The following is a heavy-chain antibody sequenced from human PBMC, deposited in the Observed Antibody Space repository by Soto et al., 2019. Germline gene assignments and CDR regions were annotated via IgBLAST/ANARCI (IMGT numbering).Heavy chain of an antibody. CDR2: IIPIFGTA. J-gene: IGHJ6*02. V-gene: IGHV1-69*01. CDR1: GGTFSSYA. CDR3: AREVSSSPEGNYYYDSGMDV. Sequence: QVQLVQSGAEVKKPGSSVKVSCKASGGTFSSYAISWVRQAPGQGLEWMGGIIPIFGTANYAQKFQARVTITADESTSTAYMELSSLRSEDTAVYYCAREVSSSPEGNYYYDSGMDVWGQGTTVTVS. D-gene: IGHD6-6*01.